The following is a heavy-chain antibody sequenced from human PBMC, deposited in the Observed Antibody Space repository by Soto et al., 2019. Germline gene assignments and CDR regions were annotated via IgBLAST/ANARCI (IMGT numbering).Heavy chain of an antibody. J-gene: IGHJ5*02. CDR3: AREPISPSSA. D-gene: IGHD6-25*01. CDR1: GFTVSSIY. V-gene: IGHV3-53*01. CDR2: IYSGGST. Sequence: GGSLRLSCAASGFTVSSIYMSWVRQAPGKGLEWVSVIYSGGSTYYADSVKGRFTISRDNSKNTLYLQMNSLRAEDTAVYYCAREPISPSSAWGQGTLVTASS.